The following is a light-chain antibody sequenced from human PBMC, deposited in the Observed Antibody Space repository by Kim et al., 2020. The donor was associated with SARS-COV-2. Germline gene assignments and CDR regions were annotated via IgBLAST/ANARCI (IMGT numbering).Light chain of an antibody. CDR1: QSVRNNY. Sequence: EIVLTQSPGTLSLSPGERATLSCRASQSVRNNYLAWYQQKPGQAHRLLIYDASIRATGIPDRFSASGSGTDFTLTISRLEPEDSAVYYCQQYGSAPNTFAQGTKLEI. CDR2: DAS. J-gene: IGKJ2*01. CDR3: QQYGSAPNT. V-gene: IGKV3-20*01.